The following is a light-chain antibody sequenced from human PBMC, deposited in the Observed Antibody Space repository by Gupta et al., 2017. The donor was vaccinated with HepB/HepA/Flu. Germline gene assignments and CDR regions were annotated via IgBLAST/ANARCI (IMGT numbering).Light chain of an antibody. CDR2: GAS. CDR1: QSVSSTY. Sequence: ELVLTQSPGTLSLSPGERATLSCRASQSVSSTYLAWYQQKPGQAPRLLIYGASSRATGIPDRFSGSGSGTDFTLTISRLEPEDFAVYYCQHYGSSSFTFGGGTKEEIK. V-gene: IGKV3-20*01. J-gene: IGKJ4*01. CDR3: QHYGSSSFT.